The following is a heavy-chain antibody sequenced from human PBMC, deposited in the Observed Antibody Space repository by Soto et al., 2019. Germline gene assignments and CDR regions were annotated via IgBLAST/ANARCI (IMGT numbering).Heavy chain of an antibody. J-gene: IGHJ5*02. Sequence: SETLSLTCTVSGGSISSGDYYWSWVRQPPGKGLEWIGYIYYSGSTYYNPSLKSRVTISVDTSKNQFSLKLSSVTAADTAVYYCARATAVARFDPWGQGTLVTVSS. CDR1: GGSISSGDYY. CDR3: ARATAVARFDP. D-gene: IGHD6-19*01. CDR2: IYYSGST. V-gene: IGHV4-30-4*01.